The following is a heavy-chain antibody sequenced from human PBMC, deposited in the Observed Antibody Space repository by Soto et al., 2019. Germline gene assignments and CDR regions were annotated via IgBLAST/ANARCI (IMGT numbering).Heavy chain of an antibody. CDR1: GGTFSSYA. CDR2: IIPIFGTA. CDR3: ARGREGGATGWNTVFDY. D-gene: IGHD1-26*01. V-gene: IGHV1-69*12. Sequence: QVQLVQSGAEVKKPGSSVKVSCKASGGTFSSYAISWVRQAPGQGLEWMGGIIPIFGTANYAQKFQGRVTIPADESTSTAYMELSSLRSEDTAVYYCARGREGGATGWNTVFDYWGQGTLVTVSS. J-gene: IGHJ4*02.